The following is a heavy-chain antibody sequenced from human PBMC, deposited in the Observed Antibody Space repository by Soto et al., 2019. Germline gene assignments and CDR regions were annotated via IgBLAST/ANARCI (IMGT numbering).Heavy chain of an antibody. J-gene: IGHJ4*02. D-gene: IGHD2-15*01. CDR1: GYTFTSYG. CDR2: ISAYNGNT. CDR3: ARFFYSYGSHRDQLDY. Sequence: ASVKVSCKASGYTFTSYGISWVRQAPGQGLEWMGWISAYNGNTNYAQKLQGRVTMTTDTSTSTAYMELRSLRSDDTAVYYCARFFYSYGSHRDQLDYCGQGTLVTVSS. V-gene: IGHV1-18*01.